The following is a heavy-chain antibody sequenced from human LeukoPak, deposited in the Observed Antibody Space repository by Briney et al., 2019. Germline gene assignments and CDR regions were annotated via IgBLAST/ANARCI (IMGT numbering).Heavy chain of an antibody. J-gene: IGHJ5*02. V-gene: IGHV4-34*01. D-gene: IGHD2-2*01. CDR1: GGSFSGYY. Sequence: SETLSLTCAVYGGSFSGYYWSWIRQPPGKGLEWIGEINHRGSTNYNPSLKSRVTISVDTSKNQFSLKLSSVTAADTAVYYCARGPVPAAIYNWFDPWGQGTLVTVSS. CDR2: INHRGST. CDR3: ARGPVPAAIYNWFDP.